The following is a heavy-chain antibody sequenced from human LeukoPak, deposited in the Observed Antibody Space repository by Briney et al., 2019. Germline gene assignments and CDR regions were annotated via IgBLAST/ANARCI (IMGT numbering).Heavy chain of an antibody. J-gene: IGHJ6*01. V-gene: IGHV4-59*08. CDR3: ARLKTTVTAYYYYGMDV. Sequence: PSETLSLTCTVSGGSISSYYWSWIRQPPGKGLEWIGYIYYSGSTNYNPSLKSRVTISVDTSKNQFSLKLSSVTAADTAVYYCARLKTTVTAYYYYGMDVWGQGTTVTVSS. D-gene: IGHD4-17*01. CDR1: GGSISSYY. CDR2: IYYSGST.